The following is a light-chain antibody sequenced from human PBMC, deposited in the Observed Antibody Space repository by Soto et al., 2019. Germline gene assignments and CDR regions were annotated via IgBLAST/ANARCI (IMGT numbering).Light chain of an antibody. CDR2: GAS. Sequence: EIVMTQSPATLSVSPGERATLSCTACQSIHIRLAWYQQKPGQAPRLLIYGASTRAAGIPEGFRGSGSGTEFTLTINSLQSDDFAVYYCQQYSDWPPWTFGQGTKVDIK. CDR1: QSIHIR. J-gene: IGKJ1*01. CDR3: QQYSDWPPWT. V-gene: IGKV3-15*01.